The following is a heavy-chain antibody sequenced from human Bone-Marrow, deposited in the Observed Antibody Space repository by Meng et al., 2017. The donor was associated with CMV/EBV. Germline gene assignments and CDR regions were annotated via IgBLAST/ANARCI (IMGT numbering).Heavy chain of an antibody. CDR2: IIPILGIA. CDR1: GGTFSSYA. V-gene: IGHV1-69*10. Sequence: SSVKVSCKASGGTFSSYAISWVRQAPGQGLEWMGGIIPILGIANYAQKFQGRVTITADKSTSTAYMELSSLRSEDTAVYYCAITLRWSKGAYYYYGMDVWGQGTTVTVSS. J-gene: IGHJ6*02. CDR3: AITLRWSKGAYYYYGMDV. D-gene: IGHD4-23*01.